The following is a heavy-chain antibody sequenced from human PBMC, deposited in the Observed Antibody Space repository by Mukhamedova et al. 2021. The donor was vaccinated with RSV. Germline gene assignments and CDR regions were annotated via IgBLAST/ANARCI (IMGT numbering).Heavy chain of an antibody. D-gene: IGHD3-22*01. CDR3: ARSPNFYDSSGYPFDF. Sequence: GIIYPGDSGTRYSPSFQGQVTISADKSNSTAYLQWSGLKASDTGIYFCARSPNFYDSSGYPFDFWGQGTLVTVSS. CDR2: IYPGDSGT. V-gene: IGHV5-51*01. J-gene: IGHJ4*02.